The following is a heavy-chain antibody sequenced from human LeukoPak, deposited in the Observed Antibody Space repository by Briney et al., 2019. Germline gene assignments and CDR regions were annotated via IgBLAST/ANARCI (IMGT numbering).Heavy chain of an antibody. D-gene: IGHD6-13*01. CDR3: AVSWFRNYFDY. V-gene: IGHV3-30*04. J-gene: IGHJ4*02. CDR1: GFTFSSYA. CDR2: ISYDGSNK. Sequence: PGGSLRLSCAASGFTFSSYAMHWVRQAPGKGLEWVAVISYDGSNKYHADSVKGRFTISRDNSKNTLYLQMNSLRAEDTAVYYCAVSWFRNYFDYWGQGTLVTVSS.